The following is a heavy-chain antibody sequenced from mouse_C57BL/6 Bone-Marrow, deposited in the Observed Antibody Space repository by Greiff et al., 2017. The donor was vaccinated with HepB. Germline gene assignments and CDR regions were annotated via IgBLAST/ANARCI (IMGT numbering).Heavy chain of an antibody. J-gene: IGHJ4*01. CDR1: GFTFSDYG. Sequence: DVHLVESGGGLVKPGGSLKLSCAASGFTFSDYGMHWVRQAPEKGLEWVAYISSGSSTIYYADTVKGRFTISRDNAKNTLFLQMTSLRSEDTAMYYCARQDYADAMDYWGQGTSVTVSS. CDR2: ISSGSSTI. CDR3: ARQDYADAMDY. V-gene: IGHV5-17*01. D-gene: IGHD2-4*01.